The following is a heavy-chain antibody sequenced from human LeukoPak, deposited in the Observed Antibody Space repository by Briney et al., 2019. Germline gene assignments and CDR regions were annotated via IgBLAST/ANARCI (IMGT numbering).Heavy chain of an antibody. V-gene: IGHV3-7*01. CDR1: GFTFSSYW. CDR2: IKQDRSEK. J-gene: IGHJ5*02. CDR3: ARDPHYDFWSGYHNWFDP. Sequence: SGGSLRLSCAASGFTFSSYWMSWVRQAPGKGLEWVANIKQDRSEKYYVDSVKGRFTISRDNAKNSLYLQMNSLRAEDTAVYYCARDPHYDFWSGYHNWFDPWGQGTLVTVSS. D-gene: IGHD3-3*01.